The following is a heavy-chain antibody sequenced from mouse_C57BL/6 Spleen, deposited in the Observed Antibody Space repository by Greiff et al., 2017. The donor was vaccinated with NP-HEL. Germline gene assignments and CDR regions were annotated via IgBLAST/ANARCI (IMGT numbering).Heavy chain of an antibody. CDR3: ARDDYDEGYFDY. J-gene: IGHJ2*01. V-gene: IGHV1-82*01. Sequence: QVQLQQSGPELVKPGASVKISCKASGYAFSSSWMNWVKQRPGKGLEWIGRIYPGDGDTNYNGKFKGKATLTADKSSSTAYMQLSSLTSEDSAVYFCARDDYDEGYFDYWGQGTTLTVSS. CDR1: GYAFSSSW. CDR2: IYPGDGDT. D-gene: IGHD2-4*01.